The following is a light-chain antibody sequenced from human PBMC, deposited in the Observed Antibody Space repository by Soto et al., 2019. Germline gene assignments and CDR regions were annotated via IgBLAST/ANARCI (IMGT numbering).Light chain of an antibody. CDR2: SNN. CDR3: AAWDDSLKAVV. J-gene: IGLJ2*01. Sequence: QSVLTQPPSASGTPGQRVTISCSGSNSNIGSNTVNWYQQLPGTAPKLLIYSNNQRPSGAPDRFSGSKSGTSGSLAISGLQSEDEADYYCAAWDDSLKAVVFGGGTKVTVL. V-gene: IGLV1-44*01. CDR1: NSNIGSNT.